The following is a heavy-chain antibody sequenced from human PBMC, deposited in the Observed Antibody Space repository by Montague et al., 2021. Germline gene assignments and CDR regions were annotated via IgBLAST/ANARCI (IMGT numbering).Heavy chain of an antibody. V-gene: IGHV4-59*01. CDR3: ARQGFYGSGGFFI. D-gene: IGHD2-15*01. Sequence: SETLSLTCSVSGDSITGWYWSWIRQPPGKGLEWIGSVFYSGATNYNPSLKSRVTMSADTSKNQVSLKVNSVTAADTAVYYCARQGFYGSGGFFIWGLGTLVTGSS. J-gene: IGHJ4*02. CDR1: GDSITGWY. CDR2: VFYSGAT.